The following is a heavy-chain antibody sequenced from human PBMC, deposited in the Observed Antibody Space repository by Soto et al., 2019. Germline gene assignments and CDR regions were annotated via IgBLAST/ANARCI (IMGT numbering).Heavy chain of an antibody. Sequence: KGLEWIGYIYYGGSTNYNPSLKSRVTISVDTSKNQFSLKLSSVTAADTAVFFCAEHRIRHLLEGSGFVLWGHSTLGT. CDR2: IYYGGST. CDR3: AEHRIRHLLEGSGFVL. J-gene: IGHJ2*01. V-gene: IGHV4-59*08. D-gene: IGHD3-3*01.